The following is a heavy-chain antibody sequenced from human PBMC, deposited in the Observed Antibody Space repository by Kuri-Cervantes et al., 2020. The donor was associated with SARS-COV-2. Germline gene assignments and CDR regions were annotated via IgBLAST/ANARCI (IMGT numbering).Heavy chain of an antibody. CDR1: GYTFTSYY. Sequence: GGSLRLSCKASGYTFTSYYMHWVRQAPGQGLEWMGIINPSGGSTSYAQKFQGRVTMTRDTSTSTVYMELSSLRSEDTAVYYCARDTPYCSSNTCSDFWGQGTLVTVSS. J-gene: IGHJ4*02. CDR2: INPSGGST. V-gene: IGHV1-46*01. CDR3: ARDTPYCSSNTCSDF. D-gene: IGHD2-2*01.